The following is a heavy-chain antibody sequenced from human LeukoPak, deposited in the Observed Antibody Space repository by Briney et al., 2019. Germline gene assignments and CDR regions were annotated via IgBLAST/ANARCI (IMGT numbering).Heavy chain of an antibody. D-gene: IGHD2-15*01. CDR2: ISGSGDNT. V-gene: IGHV3-23*01. Sequence: GGSLRLSCAASGFTFSSYAMSWVRQAPGKGLEWVSGISGSGDNTYYADSVKGRFTISRDTSKNTLYLQVNSLRAEDTAVYYCARGGGYYPIDYWGQGTLVTVSS. J-gene: IGHJ4*02. CDR3: ARGGGYYPIDY. CDR1: GFTFSSYA.